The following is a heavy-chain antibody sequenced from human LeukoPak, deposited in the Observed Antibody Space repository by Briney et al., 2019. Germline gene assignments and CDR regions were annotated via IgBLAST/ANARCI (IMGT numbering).Heavy chain of an antibody. CDR1: GYTFTSYN. J-gene: IGHJ5*02. CDR2: INPTDGSA. V-gene: IGHV1-46*01. Sequence: ASVKVSCKASGYTFTSYNIHWVRQAPGQGLEWMGIINPTDGSAGYAQKFQGRLSLTRDMSTSTDYMELSSLRSEDTAVYYCARDNSVGDTAWWFDPWGQGTLVTVSS. D-gene: IGHD1-26*01. CDR3: ARDNSVGDTAWWFDP.